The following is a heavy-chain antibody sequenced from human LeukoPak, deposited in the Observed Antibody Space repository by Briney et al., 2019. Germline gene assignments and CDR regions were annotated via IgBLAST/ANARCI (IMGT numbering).Heavy chain of an antibody. V-gene: IGHV4-34*01. CDR3: ARDTSDTTPYFDY. CDR2: INHSGST. D-gene: IGHD1-26*01. Sequence: PSETLSLTCAVYGGSFSGYYWSWIRQPPGKGLEWIGEINHSGSTNYNPSLKSRVTISVDTSKNQFSLKLSSVTAADTAVYYCARDTSDTTPYFDYWGQGTLVTVSS. CDR1: GGSFSGYY. J-gene: IGHJ4*02.